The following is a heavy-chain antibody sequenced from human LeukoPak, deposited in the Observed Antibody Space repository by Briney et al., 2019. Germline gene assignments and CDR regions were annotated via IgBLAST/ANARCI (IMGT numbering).Heavy chain of an antibody. V-gene: IGHV3-30*04. CDR2: ISYDGSNK. CDR3: VGGGY. Sequence: PGGSLRLSCAASGFTFSSYAMHWVRQAPGKGLEWVALISYDGSNKYYADSVKGRFTISRDNSKNTLYLQMNSLRAEDTAVYYCVGGGYWGQGTLVTVSS. J-gene: IGHJ4*02. CDR1: GFTFSSYA.